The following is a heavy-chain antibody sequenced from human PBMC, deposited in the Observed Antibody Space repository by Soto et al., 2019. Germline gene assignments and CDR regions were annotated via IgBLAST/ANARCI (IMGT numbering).Heavy chain of an antibody. CDR2: INGDGSDT. CDR1: GFSLRSHW. CDR3: AKDGSTDYY. J-gene: IGHJ4*02. V-gene: IGHV3-74*01. Sequence: GGSLRLSCAASGFSLRSHWMHWVRHAPGKGLVWVSRINGDGSDTYYADSVRGRFTISRDNSKNTLYLQMNSLRAEDTAVYYCAKDGSTDYYWGQGTLVTVSS.